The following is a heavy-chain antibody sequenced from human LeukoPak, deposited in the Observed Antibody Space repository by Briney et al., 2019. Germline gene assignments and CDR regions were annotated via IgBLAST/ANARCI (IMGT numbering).Heavy chain of an antibody. CDR3: AKDGDSGYDASYYYYGMDV. D-gene: IGHD5-12*01. J-gene: IGHJ6*02. Sequence: GRSLRLSCAASGFTFDDYAMHWVRHAPGKGLEWVSGISWNSGSIGYADSVKGRFTISRDNAKNSLYLQMNSLRAEDTALYYCAKDGDSGYDASYYYYGMDVWGQGTTVTVSS. CDR1: GFTFDDYA. CDR2: ISWNSGSI. V-gene: IGHV3-9*01.